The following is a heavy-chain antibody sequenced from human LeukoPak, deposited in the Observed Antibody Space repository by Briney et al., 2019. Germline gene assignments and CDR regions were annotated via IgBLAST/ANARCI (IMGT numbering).Heavy chain of an antibody. Sequence: GGSLRLSCAASGFTFSSYAMSWVRQAPGKGLEWVSAISGSGGSTYYADSVKGRFTISRDNSKNTLYLQMNSLRAEDTAVYYCAKDEEWFRDLPGRNFDYWGQGTLVTVSS. J-gene: IGHJ4*02. CDR3: AKDEEWFRDLPGRNFDY. V-gene: IGHV3-23*01. CDR1: GFTFSSYA. D-gene: IGHD3-10*01. CDR2: ISGSGGST.